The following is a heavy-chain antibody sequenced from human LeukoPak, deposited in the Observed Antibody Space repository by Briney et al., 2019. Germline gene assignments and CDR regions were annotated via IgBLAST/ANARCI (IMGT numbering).Heavy chain of an antibody. CDR2: VYPADSDT. CDR3: ARTQGLYGAADY. Sequence: GESLKISCQASGYTFSDLWIGWVRQMPGQGLEWMGSVYPADSDTSPSFEGHVTISADKSTNTAFLQWNSLQSSDSGIYFCARTQGLYGAADYWGQGTLVISSS. V-gene: IGHV5-51*01. D-gene: IGHD2-2*02. J-gene: IGHJ4*02. CDR1: GYTFSDLW.